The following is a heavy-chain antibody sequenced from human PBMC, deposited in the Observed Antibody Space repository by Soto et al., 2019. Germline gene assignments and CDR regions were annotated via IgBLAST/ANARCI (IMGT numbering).Heavy chain of an antibody. Sequence: GGSLRLSCAASGFTFSSYGMHWVRQAPGKGLEWVAVIWYDGSNKYYADSVKGRFTISRDNSKNTLYLQMNSLRAEDTAVYYCARERTLNPSNWGINHRAPNDAFDIWGQGTMVTVSS. J-gene: IGHJ3*02. CDR3: ARERTLNPSNWGINHRAPNDAFDI. D-gene: IGHD7-27*01. V-gene: IGHV3-33*01. CDR2: IWYDGSNK. CDR1: GFTFSSYG.